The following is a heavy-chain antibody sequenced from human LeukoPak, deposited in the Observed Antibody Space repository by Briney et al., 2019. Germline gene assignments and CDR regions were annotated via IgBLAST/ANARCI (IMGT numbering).Heavy chain of an antibody. J-gene: IGHJ6*02. V-gene: IGHV1-69*04. Sequence: ASVKVSCKASGGTFSSYAISWVRQAPGQGLEWMGRIIPILGIANYAQKFQGRVTITADKSTSTAYMELSSLRSEDTAVYYCARDQITVGYNSNNYYGMDVWGQGTTVTVSS. CDR3: ARDQITVGYNSNNYYGMDV. D-gene: IGHD5-24*01. CDR1: GGTFSSYA. CDR2: IIPILGIA.